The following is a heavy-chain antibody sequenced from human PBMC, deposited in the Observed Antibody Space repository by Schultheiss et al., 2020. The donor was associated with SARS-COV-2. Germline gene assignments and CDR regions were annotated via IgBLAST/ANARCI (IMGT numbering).Heavy chain of an antibody. V-gene: IGHV4-34*01. CDR3: ARAVGQLWLPANWFDP. D-gene: IGHD5-18*01. CDR2: IYYSGST. CDR1: GGSFSGYY. J-gene: IGHJ5*02. Sequence: SETLSLTCAVYGGSFSGYYWSWIRQPPGKGLEWIGSIYYSGSTNYNPSLKSRVTISVDTSKNQFSLKLSSVTAADTAVYYCARAVGQLWLPANWFDPWGQGTLVTVSS.